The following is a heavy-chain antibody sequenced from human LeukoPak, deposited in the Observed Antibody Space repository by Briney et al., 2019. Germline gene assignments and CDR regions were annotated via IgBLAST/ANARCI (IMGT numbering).Heavy chain of an antibody. V-gene: IGHV4-59*01. CDR2: IYYSGST. D-gene: IGHD2-15*01. Sequence: SETLSLTCTVSGGPISSYYWSWIRQPPGKGLEWIGYIYYSGSTNYNPSLKSRVTISVDTSKNQFSLKLSSVTAADTAVYYCARDGCSGGSCYATYDAFDIWGQGTMVTVSS. CDR3: ARDGCSGGSCYATYDAFDI. CDR1: GGPISSYY. J-gene: IGHJ3*02.